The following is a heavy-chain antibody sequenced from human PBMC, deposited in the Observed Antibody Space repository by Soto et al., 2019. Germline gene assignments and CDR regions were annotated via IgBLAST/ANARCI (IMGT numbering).Heavy chain of an antibody. Sequence: PSETLSLTCTVSGASISGFYWSWIRKSAGKGLEWIGRIYATGTTDYNPSLKSRVMMSVDTSKKQFSLKLTSVTAADTAVYFCAREDAARIERWFDAWGQGILVTVSS. CDR3: AREDAARIERWFDA. D-gene: IGHD6-6*01. CDR1: GASISGFY. V-gene: IGHV4-4*07. CDR2: IYATGTT. J-gene: IGHJ5*02.